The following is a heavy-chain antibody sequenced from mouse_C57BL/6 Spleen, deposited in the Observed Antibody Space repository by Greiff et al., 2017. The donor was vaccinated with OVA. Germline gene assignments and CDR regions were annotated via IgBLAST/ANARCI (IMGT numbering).Heavy chain of an antibody. CDR3: ARGHGSSWYYAMDY. V-gene: IGHV1-55*01. J-gene: IGHJ4*01. CDR1: GYTFTSYW. D-gene: IGHD1-1*01. Sequence: QVQLQQSGAELVKPGASVKMSCKASGYTFTSYWITWVKQRPGQGLEWIGDIYPGSGSTNYNEKFKSKATLTVDTSSSTAYMQLSSLTSEDSAVYYCARGHGSSWYYAMDYWGQGTSVTVSS. CDR2: IYPGSGST.